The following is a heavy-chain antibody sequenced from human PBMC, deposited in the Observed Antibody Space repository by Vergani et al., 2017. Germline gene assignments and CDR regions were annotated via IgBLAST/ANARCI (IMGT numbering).Heavy chain of an antibody. J-gene: IGHJ6*02. V-gene: IGHV4-38-2*01. CDR1: DSSIMTKPY. Sequence: QVQLQELGPGLVKPSETLTLTCDVSDSSIMTKPYWGWFRQSPGKGLEWSGCIHHSGDTHYNSSLKSRVSISIVSSSKFSLSLTSVTAADTAIYYFSRHRGSGGCFPSSYFCGMDVWGHRTTVTVSS. CDR2: IHHSGDT. CDR3: SRHRGSGGCFPSSYFCGMDV. D-gene: IGHD3-10*01.